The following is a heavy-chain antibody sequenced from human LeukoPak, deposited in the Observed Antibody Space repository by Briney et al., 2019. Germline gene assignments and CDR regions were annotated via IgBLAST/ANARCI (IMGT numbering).Heavy chain of an antibody. V-gene: IGHV4-39*07. J-gene: IGHJ5*02. D-gene: IGHD2-15*01. CDR1: GGSIRSSYYY. CDR3: ARGVVAARFWFDP. CDR2: IYDSGST. Sequence: SETLSLTCTVSGGSIRSSYYYWGWIRQPPGKGLEWIGSIYDSGSTYYNPSLKSRVTISVDTSKNQFSLKLNSVTAADTAVYYCARGVVAARFWFDPWGQGTLVTVSS.